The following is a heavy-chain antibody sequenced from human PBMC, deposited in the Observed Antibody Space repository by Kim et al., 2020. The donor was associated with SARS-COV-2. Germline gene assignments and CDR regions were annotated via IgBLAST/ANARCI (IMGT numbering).Heavy chain of an antibody. CDR2: ISYSGGST. CDR1: GFTFSSYA. D-gene: IGHD2-21*01. V-gene: IGHV3-23*01. CDR3: AKGKGGSCGDNCYSRVLDS. Sequence: GGSLRLSCAASGFTFSSYAMTWVRQAPEKGLEWVSIISYSGGSTIYADSVKGRFTISRDNFRDTLYLQMNSLRAEDTAVYYCAKGKGGSCGDNCYSRVLDSWGQGTLVTVSS. J-gene: IGHJ4*02.